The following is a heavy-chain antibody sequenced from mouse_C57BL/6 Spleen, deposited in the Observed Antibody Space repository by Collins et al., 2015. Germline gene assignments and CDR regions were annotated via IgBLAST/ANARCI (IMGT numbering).Heavy chain of an antibody. CDR2: IHPNSGST. CDR1: GYTFTSYW. J-gene: IGHJ4*01. D-gene: IGHD1-1*02. Sequence: KASGYTFTSYWMHWVKQRPGLGLEWIGVIHPNSGSTNYNEKFLSKATLTVDKSSSTAYMQLSSLTSEDSAVYYCARWLLLFYAMDYWGQGTSVTVSS. CDR3: ARWLLLFYAMDY. V-gene: IGHV1-64*01.